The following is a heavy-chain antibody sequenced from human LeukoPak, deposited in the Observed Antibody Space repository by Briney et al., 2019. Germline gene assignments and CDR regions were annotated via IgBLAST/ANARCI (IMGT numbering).Heavy chain of an antibody. CDR3: ARVFDS. V-gene: IGHV4-39*07. Sequence: PSETLSLTCTVSGGSVSTSDYYWGWIRQPPGKGPEWIGDIFYTGKTNYNPSLKRRDTISLDTSRNQFSLKLTSVTAADTAVYYCARVFDSWGQGTLVTVSS. CDR2: IFYTGKT. CDR1: GGSVSTSDYY. J-gene: IGHJ4*02.